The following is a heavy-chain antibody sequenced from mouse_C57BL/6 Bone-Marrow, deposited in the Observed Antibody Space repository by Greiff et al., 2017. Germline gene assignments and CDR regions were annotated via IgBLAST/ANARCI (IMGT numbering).Heavy chain of an antibody. D-gene: IGHD2-12*01. CDR2: IHPNSGST. J-gene: IGHJ3*01. V-gene: IGHV1-64*01. CDR1: GYTFTSYW. CDR3: ARFGRRGTFAY. Sequence: QVQLKQPGAELVKPGASVKLSCKASGYTFTSYWMHWVKQRPGQGLEWIGMIHPNSGSTNYNEKFKSKATLTVDKSSSTAYMQLSSLTSEDSAVYYGARFGRRGTFAYWGQGTLVTVSA.